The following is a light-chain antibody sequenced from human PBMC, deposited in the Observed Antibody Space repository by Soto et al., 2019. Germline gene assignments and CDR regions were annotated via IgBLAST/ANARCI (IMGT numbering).Light chain of an antibody. V-gene: IGKV3-20*01. Sequence: EIVLTQSPGTLSLSPGERATLSCRASQSVSNNYLAWYQQKPGQAPRLLIYGASNRATGIPDRFSGSGSGTDFTLTIRRLEPEDFAEYYCQEYGSAGTFGRGTKVDIK. CDR1: QSVSNNY. CDR3: QEYGSAGT. J-gene: IGKJ4*02. CDR2: GAS.